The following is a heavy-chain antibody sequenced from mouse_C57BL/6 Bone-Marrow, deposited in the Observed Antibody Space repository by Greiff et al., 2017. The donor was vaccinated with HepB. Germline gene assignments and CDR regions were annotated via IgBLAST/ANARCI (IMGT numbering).Heavy chain of an antibody. CDR3: AREGAYYDYGWFAY. Sequence: QVQLQQSGPKLVKPGASVKISCKASGYAFSSSWMNWVKQRPGKGLEWIGRIYPGDGDTNYNGKFKGKATLTADKSSSTAYMQLSSLTSEDSAVYFCAREGAYYDYGWFAYWGQGTLVTVSA. CDR1: GYAFSSSW. J-gene: IGHJ3*01. CDR2: IYPGDGDT. V-gene: IGHV1-82*01. D-gene: IGHD2-4*01.